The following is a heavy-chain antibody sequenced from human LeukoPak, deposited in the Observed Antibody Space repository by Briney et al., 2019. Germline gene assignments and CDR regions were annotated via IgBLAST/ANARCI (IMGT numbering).Heavy chain of an antibody. D-gene: IGHD7-27*01. Sequence: GGSLRLSCAASVSTLTTYWMSWFRQTPGKGLGWVASLKQDGSDKFYVDSVRGRFTISRDNTENSLYLQMNSLRAEDTAVYFCARETRGALGSYWGQGTLVTVSS. J-gene: IGHJ4*02. CDR2: LKQDGSDK. CDR3: ARETRGALGSY. CDR1: VSTLTTYW. V-gene: IGHV3-7*05.